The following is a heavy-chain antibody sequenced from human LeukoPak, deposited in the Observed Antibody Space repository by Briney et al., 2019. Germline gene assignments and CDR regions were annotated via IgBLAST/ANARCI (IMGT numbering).Heavy chain of an antibody. CDR2: ISGSGGST. V-gene: IGHV3-23*01. CDR1: GFTFSSYA. Sequence: GGSLRLSCAATGFTFSSYAMSWVRQAPGKGLEWVSAISGSGGSTYYADSVKGRFAISRDNSKNTLYLQMNSLRAEDTAVYYCAKDYESGDIVVVVAAFDYFDYWGQGTLVTVSS. D-gene: IGHD2-15*01. J-gene: IGHJ4*02. CDR3: AKDYESGDIVVVVAAFDYFDY.